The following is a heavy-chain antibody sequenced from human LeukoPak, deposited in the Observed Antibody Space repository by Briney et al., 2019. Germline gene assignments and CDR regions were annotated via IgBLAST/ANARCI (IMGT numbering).Heavy chain of an antibody. CDR3: AREVDCSSTSCYTNWFDP. CDR1: GGSISSSGYY. V-gene: IGHV4-39*07. CDR2: IYHSGST. J-gene: IGHJ5*02. Sequence: PSETLSLTCTVSGGSISSSGYYWGWIRQPPGKGLEWIGSIYHSGSTYYNPSLKSRVTISVDTSKNQFSLKLSSVTAADTAVYYCAREVDCSSTSCYTNWFDPWGQGTLVTVSS. D-gene: IGHD2-2*02.